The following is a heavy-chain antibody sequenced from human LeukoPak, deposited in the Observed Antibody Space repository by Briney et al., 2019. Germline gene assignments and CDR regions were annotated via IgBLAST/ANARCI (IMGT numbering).Heavy chain of an antibody. J-gene: IGHJ4*02. CDR3: AKDSGDSSGYYSAGFDY. D-gene: IGHD3-22*01. V-gene: IGHV3-9*03. Sequence: GGSLRLSCAASGFTFDDYAMHWVRQAPGKGLEWFSGISWNSGSIGYADSVKGRFTISRDNAKNSLYLQMNSLRAEDMALYYCAKDSGDSSGYYSAGFDYWGQGTLVTVSS. CDR2: ISWNSGSI. CDR1: GFTFDDYA.